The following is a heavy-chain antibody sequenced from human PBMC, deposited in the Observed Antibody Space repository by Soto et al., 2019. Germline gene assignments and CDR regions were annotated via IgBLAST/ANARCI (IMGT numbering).Heavy chain of an antibody. CDR2: INHSGST. D-gene: IGHD2-15*01. CDR3: ARGPSLSACSGGSCYSASGDY. Sequence: SETLSLTCAVYGGSFSGYYWSWIRQPPGKGLEWIGEINHSGSTNYNPSLKSRVTISVDTSKNQFSLKLSSVTAADTAVYYCARGPSLSACSGGSCYSASGDYWGQGTLVTVSS. V-gene: IGHV4-34*01. CDR1: GGSFSGYY. J-gene: IGHJ4*02.